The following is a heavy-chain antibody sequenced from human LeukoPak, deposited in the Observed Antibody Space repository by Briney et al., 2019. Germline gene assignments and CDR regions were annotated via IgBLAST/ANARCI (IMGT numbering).Heavy chain of an antibody. CDR1: GGSISDYY. CDR3: ARDRYDSVYNWFDP. Sequence: SETLSLTCTVSGGSISDYYWTWIRQSAGKGLEWIGRIYVSGSTKYNPSLNPSVKSRVTTSVDVSKNQFSLRMSSVTAADTALYYCARDRYDSVYNWFDPWGQGILVTVSS. V-gene: IGHV4-4*07. D-gene: IGHD3-22*01. J-gene: IGHJ5*02. CDR2: IYVSGST.